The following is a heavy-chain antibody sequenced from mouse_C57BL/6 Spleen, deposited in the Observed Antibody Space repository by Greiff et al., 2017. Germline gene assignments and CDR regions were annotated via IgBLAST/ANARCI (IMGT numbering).Heavy chain of an antibody. Sequence: EVQLQQSGPVLVKPGASVKMSCKASGYTFTDYYMNWVKQSHGKSLEWIGVINPYNGGTSYNQKFKGKATLTVDKSSSTAYMELTRLTSEDSAVYYGARKGGPVLRSLEAMDYWGQGTSVTVSS. D-gene: IGHD1-1*01. CDR3: ARKGGPVLRSLEAMDY. CDR1: GYTFTDYY. V-gene: IGHV1-19*01. CDR2: INPYNGGT. J-gene: IGHJ4*01.